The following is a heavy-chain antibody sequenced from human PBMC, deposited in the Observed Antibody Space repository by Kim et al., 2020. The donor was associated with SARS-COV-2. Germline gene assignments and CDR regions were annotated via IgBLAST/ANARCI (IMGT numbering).Heavy chain of an antibody. D-gene: IGHD2-15*01. CDR3: AKGSAGGARYFDL. J-gene: IGHJ2*01. CDR1: GFTFSNYA. CDR2: IGGGGGT. V-gene: IGHV3-23*01. Sequence: GGSLRLSCAASGFTFSNYAMTWVRQAPGKGLEWVSGIGGGGGTYYADSVKGRFTISRDTTLYLQMNSLRAEDTALYYCAKGSAGGARYFDLWGRGTLVTV.